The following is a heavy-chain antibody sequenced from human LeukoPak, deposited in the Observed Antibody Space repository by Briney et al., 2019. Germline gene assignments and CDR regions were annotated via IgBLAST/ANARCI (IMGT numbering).Heavy chain of an antibody. D-gene: IGHD4-17*01. Sequence: GGSLRLSCAASGFTFSGYAMHWVRQAPGKGLEWVAVISFDGHNKYSADSVKGRFTVSRDNSKNTLYLQMNSLRAEDTAVYYCAKALTVTDAFDIWGQGTVVTVSS. CDR2: ISFDGHNK. CDR1: GFTFSGYA. V-gene: IGHV3-30-3*01. J-gene: IGHJ3*02. CDR3: AKALTVTDAFDI.